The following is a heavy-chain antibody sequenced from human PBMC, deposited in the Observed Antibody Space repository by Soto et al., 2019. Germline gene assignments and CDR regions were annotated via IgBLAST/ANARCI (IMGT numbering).Heavy chain of an antibody. Sequence: EVQLVESGGGLVQPGGSLRLSCAASGFTFSSYSMNWVRQAPGKGLEWVSYISSSSSTIYYADSVKGRFTISRDKAKNSLYLQMNSLRAEDTAVYYCARDRAAAGMGYYYYYMDVWGKGTTVTVSS. CDR1: GFTFSSYS. J-gene: IGHJ6*03. V-gene: IGHV3-48*01. CDR3: ARDRAAAGMGYYYYYMDV. CDR2: ISSSSSTI. D-gene: IGHD6-13*01.